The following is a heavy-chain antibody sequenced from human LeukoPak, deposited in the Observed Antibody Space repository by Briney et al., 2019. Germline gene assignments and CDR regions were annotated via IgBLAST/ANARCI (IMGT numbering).Heavy chain of an antibody. CDR3: TRGGRGWNDVTPSDY. CDR1: GFTFGDYA. CDR2: IRSKAYGGTT. V-gene: IGHV3-49*04. J-gene: IGHJ4*02. Sequence: GGSLRLSCTASGFTFGDYAMSWVRQAPGKGLEWVGFIRSKAYGGTTEYAASVKGRFTISRDDSKSIAYLQMNSLKTEDTAVYYCTRGGRGWNDVTPSDYWGQGTLVTVSS. D-gene: IGHD1-1*01.